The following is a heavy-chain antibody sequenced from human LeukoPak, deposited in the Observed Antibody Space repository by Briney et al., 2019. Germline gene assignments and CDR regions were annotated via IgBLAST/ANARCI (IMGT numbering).Heavy chain of an antibody. Sequence: GGSLRLSCAASGFTFSSYSMNWVRQAPGRGLEWVSYISSGGGTIYYADSVKGRFTISRDNAKNSLYLQMNSLRAEDTAVYYCARCETIAAAPDYWGQGTLVTVSP. V-gene: IGHV3-48*04. CDR3: ARCETIAAAPDY. D-gene: IGHD6-13*01. CDR2: ISSGGGTI. CDR1: GFTFSSYS. J-gene: IGHJ4*02.